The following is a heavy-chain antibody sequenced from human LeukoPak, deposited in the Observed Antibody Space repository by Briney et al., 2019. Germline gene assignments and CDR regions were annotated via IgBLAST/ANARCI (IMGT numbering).Heavy chain of an antibody. CDR1: AGSISSYY. D-gene: IGHD3-9*01. V-gene: IGHV4-59*01. J-gene: IGHJ5*02. CDR2: IYYSGST. Sequence: SPSLSLTCPVSAGSISSYYSSSVRQPPGNGLEWLGYIYYSGSTNYNPSLKSRVTISVDTAKNQFSMKLSSVTAADTAVYYCARGLRPAVLRYFDGLPTNWFDHWGQGTLVTVSS. CDR3: ARGLRPAVLRYFDGLPTNWFDH.